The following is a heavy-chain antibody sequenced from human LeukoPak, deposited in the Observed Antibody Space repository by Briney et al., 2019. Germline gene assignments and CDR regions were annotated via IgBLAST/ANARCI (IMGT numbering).Heavy chain of an antibody. Sequence: PGGSLRLFCAASGFTFSSYGMHWVRQAPGKGLEWVAFIRYDGSNKYYADSVKGRFTISRDNSKNTLYLQMNSLRAEDTAVYYCIVVPAAMWGRYGMDVWGQGTTVTVSS. D-gene: IGHD2-2*01. CDR3: IVVPAAMWGRYGMDV. CDR1: GFTFSSYG. V-gene: IGHV3-30*02. J-gene: IGHJ6*02. CDR2: IRYDGSNK.